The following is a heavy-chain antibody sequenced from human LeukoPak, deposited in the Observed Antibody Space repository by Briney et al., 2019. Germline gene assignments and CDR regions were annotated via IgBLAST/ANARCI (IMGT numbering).Heavy chain of an antibody. CDR3: ARGGTVANHNWFDP. V-gene: IGHV3-48*01. J-gene: IGHJ5*02. CDR1: GFTFSSYS. Sequence: PGGSLRLSCAASGFTFSSYSMNWVRQAPGKGLEWVSYISSSSSTIYYADSVKGRFTISRDNAKNSLYLQMNSLRAEDTAVYYCARGGTVANHNWFDPWGQGTLVTVSS. CDR2: ISSSSSTI. D-gene: IGHD4-11*01.